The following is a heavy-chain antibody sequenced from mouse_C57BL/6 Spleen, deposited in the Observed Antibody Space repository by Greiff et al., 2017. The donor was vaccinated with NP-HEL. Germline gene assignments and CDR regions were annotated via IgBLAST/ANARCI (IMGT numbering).Heavy chain of an antibody. Sequence: DVKLQESGAELVRPGASVKLSCTASGFNIKDDYMHWVKQRPEQGLEWIGWIDPENGDTEYASKFQGKATITADTSSNTAYRQLSSLTSEDTAVYYCTRITTVVAIDYWGQGTTLTVSS. CDR3: TRITTVVAIDY. CDR2: IDPENGDT. CDR1: GFNIKDDY. J-gene: IGHJ2*01. V-gene: IGHV14-4*01. D-gene: IGHD1-1*01.